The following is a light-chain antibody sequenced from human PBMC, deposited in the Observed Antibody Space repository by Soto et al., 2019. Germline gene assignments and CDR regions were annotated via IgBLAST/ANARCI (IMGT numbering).Light chain of an antibody. V-gene: IGKV1-33*01. CDR3: QQYEDLPRT. J-gene: IGKJ5*01. Sequence: DIQMTQLPSALSASVGDRVTITCQASDDINTYLTWYQQKPGKAPKLLITEASNLETGVPSRFSGSGSGTDFTLTISSLQPDDIATYYCQQYEDLPRTFGQGTRLEIK. CDR1: DDINTY. CDR2: EAS.